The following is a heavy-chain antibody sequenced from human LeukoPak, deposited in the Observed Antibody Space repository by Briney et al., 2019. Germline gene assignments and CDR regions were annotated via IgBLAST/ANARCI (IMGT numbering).Heavy chain of an antibody. CDR3: ARGMVVAATPNWFDP. D-gene: IGHD2-15*01. CDR1: GGSISGFY. CDR2: IYYTGST. V-gene: IGHV4-59*12. Sequence: SETLSLTCTVSGGSISGFYWSWIRQPPGKGLEWFGYIYYTGSTNYNPSLKSRVTISVDTSKNQFSLRLSSVTAADTAVYYCARGMVVAATPNWFDPWGQGTLVTVSS. J-gene: IGHJ5*02.